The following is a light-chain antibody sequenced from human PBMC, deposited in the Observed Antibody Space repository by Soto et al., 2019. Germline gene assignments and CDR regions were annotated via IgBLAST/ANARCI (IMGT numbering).Light chain of an antibody. CDR1: SSDIGGYNY. V-gene: IGLV2-14*03. CDR3: SSYPSTSTLDV. CDR2: DVS. Sequence: QSALTQPASVSGSPGQSITISCTGTSSDIGGYNYVSWYQQLPGKVPKLIIYDVSNRPSGVSDRFSGSKSGNAASLTISGLLAEDEADYYCSSYPSTSTLDVCGTGTKLTVL. J-gene: IGLJ1*01.